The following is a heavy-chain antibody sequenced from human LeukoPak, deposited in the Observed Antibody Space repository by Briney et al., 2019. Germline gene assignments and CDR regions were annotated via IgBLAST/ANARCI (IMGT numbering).Heavy chain of an antibody. D-gene: IGHD3-10*01. Sequence: ASVKVSCKASGYTFTGYYMHWVRQAPGQGLEWMGWINPNSGGTNYAQKFQGWVTMTRDTSISTAYMELSRLRSDDTAVYYCARGSVRGVIITPPFFYWGEGTLVTVSS. CDR1: GYTFTGYY. CDR2: INPNSGGT. CDR3: ARGSVRGVIITPPFFY. J-gene: IGHJ4*02. V-gene: IGHV1-2*04.